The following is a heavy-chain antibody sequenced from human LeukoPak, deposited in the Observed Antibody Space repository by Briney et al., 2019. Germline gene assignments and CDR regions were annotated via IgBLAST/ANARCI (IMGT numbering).Heavy chain of an antibody. V-gene: IGHV3-48*04. CDR1: GFTFSSFS. D-gene: IGHD3-10*01. CDR3: ARVDSGLGY. CDR2: ISSSSSTI. Sequence: GGSLRLSCAASGFTFSSFSMNWVRQAPGKGLEWVSYISSSSSTIYYADSVKGRFTISRDNAKNSLYLQMNSLKVEDTAVYYCARVDSGLGYWGQGTLVTVSS. J-gene: IGHJ4*02.